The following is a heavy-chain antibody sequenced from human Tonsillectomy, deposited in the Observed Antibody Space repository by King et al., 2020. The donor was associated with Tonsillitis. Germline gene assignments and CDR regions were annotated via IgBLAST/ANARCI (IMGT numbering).Heavy chain of an antibody. Sequence: VQLVESGGGXVQPGRSLRLSCAASGFTFNTYAIHWVRQAPGKGLEWVAIISYDGNNQYYADSVKGRFTISRDNSNNTLNLQMNSVKPEETAVYYCARDRGGRLYAYYFDYWGRGTLVTVSS. CDR1: GFTFNTYA. V-gene: IGHV3-30-3*01. CDR3: ARDRGGRLYAYYFDY. J-gene: IGHJ4*02. D-gene: IGHD2-8*01. CDR2: ISYDGNNQ.